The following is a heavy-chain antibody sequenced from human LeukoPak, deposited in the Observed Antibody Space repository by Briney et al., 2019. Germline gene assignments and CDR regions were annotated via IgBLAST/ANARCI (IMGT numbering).Heavy chain of an antibody. V-gene: IGHV3-7*01. CDR1: GFNFSSYW. CDR2: IKQDGREK. Sequence: GGSLRLSCAASGFNFSSYWMSWVRQAPGKGLEWVANIKQDGREKYYVDSVKGRFTISRDNAKNSLSLQMNSLRAEDTAVYYCARGGSWYLGDHFDSWGQGTLVTVSS. CDR3: ARGGSWYLGDHFDS. J-gene: IGHJ4*02. D-gene: IGHD6-13*01.